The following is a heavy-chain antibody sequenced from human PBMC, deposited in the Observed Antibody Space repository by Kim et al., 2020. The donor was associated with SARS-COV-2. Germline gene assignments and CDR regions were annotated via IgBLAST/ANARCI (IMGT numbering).Heavy chain of an antibody. CDR1: GGSFSGYY. V-gene: IGHV4-34*01. CDR3: ARGSSWTQEGHFDL. Sequence: SETLSLTCAVYGGSFSGYYWSWIRQPPGKGLEWIGEINHSGSTNYNPSLKSRVTISVDTSKNQFSLKLSSVTAADTAVYYCARGSSWTQEGHFDLWGRGTLVTVSS. D-gene: IGHD6-13*01. CDR2: INHSGST. J-gene: IGHJ2*01.